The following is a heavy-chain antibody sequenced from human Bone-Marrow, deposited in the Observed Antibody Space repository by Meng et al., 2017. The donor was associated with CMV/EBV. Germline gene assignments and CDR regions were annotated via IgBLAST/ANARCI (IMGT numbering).Heavy chain of an antibody. CDR1: GYTFIGYD. CDR3: AKALYTNYYSTYYGLDV. D-gene: IGHD3-22*01. Sequence: ASVKVSCKASGYTFIGYDLHWVRQAPGEGLEWMGWINPKSGGTNYAQRFQGRVTMTRDTSINTVYMELNRLRSDDTAVYYCAKALYTNYYSTYYGLDVCGQGTTVTVSS. V-gene: IGHV1-2*02. J-gene: IGHJ6*02. CDR2: INPKSGGT.